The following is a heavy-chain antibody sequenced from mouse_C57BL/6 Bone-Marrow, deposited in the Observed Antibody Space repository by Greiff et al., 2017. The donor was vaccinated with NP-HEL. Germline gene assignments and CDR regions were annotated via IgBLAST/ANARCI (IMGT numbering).Heavy chain of an antibody. CDR2: ISNGGGST. V-gene: IGHV5-12*01. Sequence: DVQLVESGGGLVQPGGSLKLSCAASGFTFSDYYMYWVRQTPEKRLEWVAYISNGGGSTYYPDTVKGRFTISRDNAKNTLYLQMSRLKSEDTAMYYCARHVVTTVVDAMDYWGQGTSVTVSS. CDR3: ARHVVTTVVDAMDY. D-gene: IGHD1-1*01. J-gene: IGHJ4*01. CDR1: GFTFSDYY.